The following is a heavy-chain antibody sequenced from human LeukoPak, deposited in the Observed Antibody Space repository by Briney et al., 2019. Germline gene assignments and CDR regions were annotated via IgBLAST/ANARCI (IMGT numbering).Heavy chain of an antibody. Sequence: ASVKVSCKASGYTFTGYYINWVRQAPGQGLEWMGYIKPNSGYTNYAQKFQDRVTVTRDTSISTAYMELSRLRSDDTDVYYCAREEANTRIHFDYWGQGTLVTVSS. CDR2: IKPNSGYT. D-gene: IGHD3-22*01. CDR3: AREEANTRIHFDY. CDR1: GYTFTGYY. J-gene: IGHJ4*02. V-gene: IGHV1-2*02.